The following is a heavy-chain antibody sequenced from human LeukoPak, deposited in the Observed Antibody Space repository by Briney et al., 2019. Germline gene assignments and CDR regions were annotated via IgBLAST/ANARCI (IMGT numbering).Heavy chain of an antibody. CDR3: ARRQLWLDY. CDR1: GGSFSGYY. Sequence: SETLSLTCAVYGGSFSGYYWSWIRQPPGKGLEWIGEINHSGSTNYNPSLKSRVTISVDTSKNHFSLKLSSVTAADTAVYYCARRQLWLDYWGQGTLVTVSS. D-gene: IGHD5-18*01. CDR2: INHSGST. V-gene: IGHV4-34*01. J-gene: IGHJ4*02.